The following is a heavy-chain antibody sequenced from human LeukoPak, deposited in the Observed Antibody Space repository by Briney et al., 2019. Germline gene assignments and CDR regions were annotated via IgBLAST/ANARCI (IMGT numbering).Heavy chain of an antibody. CDR3: ATHCSGTACHRDY. V-gene: IGHV3-23*01. D-gene: IGHD2-2*01. Sequence: GGSLRLTCAACGFTFSSYAMSWVRQAPGKGLEWVSAISGSGGSTYYADSVKGRFTISRDNSKNTLYLEMNSLRPEDTAVYYCATHCSGTACHRDYWGQGTLVTVSS. CDR2: ISGSGGST. J-gene: IGHJ4*02. CDR1: GFTFSSYA.